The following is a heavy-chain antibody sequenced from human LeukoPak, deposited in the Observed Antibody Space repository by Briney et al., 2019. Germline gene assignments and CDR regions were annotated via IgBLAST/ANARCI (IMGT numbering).Heavy chain of an antibody. CDR2: ISYDGSNK. V-gene: IGHV3-30-3*01. CDR1: GFTFSSYA. D-gene: IGHD1-1*01. CDR3: ARGGNNWNDVRLDY. Sequence: GGSLRLSCVASGFTFSSYAMHWVRQAPGKGLEWVAVISYDGSNKYYADSVKGRFTISRDNSKNTLYLQMNSLRAEDTAVYYCARGGNNWNDVRLDYWGQGTPVTVSS. J-gene: IGHJ4*02.